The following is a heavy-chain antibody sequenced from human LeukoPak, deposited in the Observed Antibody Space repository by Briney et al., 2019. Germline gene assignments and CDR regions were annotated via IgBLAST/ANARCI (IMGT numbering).Heavy chain of an antibody. D-gene: IGHD1-26*01. V-gene: IGHV1-18*01. CDR1: GYTLTELS. J-gene: IGHJ4*02. CDR3: ARWSPGDY. Sequence: ASVKVSCKVSGYTLTELSMHWVRQAPGQGLEWMGWISAYNGNTNYAQKLQGRVTMTTDTSTSTAYMELRSLRSDDTAVYYCARWSPGDYWGQGTLVTVSS. CDR2: ISAYNGNT.